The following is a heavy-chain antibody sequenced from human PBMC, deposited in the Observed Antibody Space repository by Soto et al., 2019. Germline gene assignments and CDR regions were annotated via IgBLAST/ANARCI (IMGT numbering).Heavy chain of an antibody. CDR3: AKDLEKWLVQLGGLDT. CDR2: ISHDGLNT. V-gene: IGHV3-30-3*02. CDR1: GFLFNTYT. Sequence: QVQLVDSGGGVVQPGRSLRLSCATSGFLFNTYTMHWVRQAPDKGLEWVAVISHDGLNTDYADSVRGRFTISRDNSKNTLYLQMNNLRAEDTARYYCAKDLEKWLVQLGGLDTWGQGAQVTVSS. D-gene: IGHD1-1*01. J-gene: IGHJ5*02.